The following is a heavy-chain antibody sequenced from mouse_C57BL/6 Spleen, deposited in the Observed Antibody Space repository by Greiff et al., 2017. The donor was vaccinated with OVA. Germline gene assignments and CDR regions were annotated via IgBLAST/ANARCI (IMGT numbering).Heavy chain of an antibody. CDR2: IDPNSGGT. D-gene: IGHD1-1*01. V-gene: IGHV1-72*01. CDR1: GYTFTSYW. J-gene: IGHJ2*01. Sequence: QVQLQQPGAELVKPGASVKLSCKASGYTFTSYWMHWVKQRPGRGLEWLGRIDPNSGGTKYNEQFKSKATLTVDKPSSTAYMQLSSLTSEDSAVYYCARHYYGSSYLFDYWGQGTTLTVSS. CDR3: ARHYYGSSYLFDY.